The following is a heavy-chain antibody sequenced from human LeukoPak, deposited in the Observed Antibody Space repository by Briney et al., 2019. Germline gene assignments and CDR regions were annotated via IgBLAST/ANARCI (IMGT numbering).Heavy chain of an antibody. D-gene: IGHD6-19*01. Sequence: PSETLSLTCTVSGGSISSYYWSWIRQPPGKGLEWIGYIYYSGSTNYNPSLKRRVTISVDTSKNQFSLKLSSVTAADTAVYYCTRAKTVAVAGPFDPWGQGTLVTVSS. CDR3: TRAKTVAVAGPFDP. V-gene: IGHV4-59*08. CDR2: IYYSGST. J-gene: IGHJ5*02. CDR1: GGSISSYY.